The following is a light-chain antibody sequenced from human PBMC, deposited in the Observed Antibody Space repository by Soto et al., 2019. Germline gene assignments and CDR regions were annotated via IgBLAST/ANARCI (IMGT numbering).Light chain of an antibody. CDR3: QQFHSFST. V-gene: IGKV1-5*01. CDR2: DAS. Sequence: DIQMTQSPSTLSASVGDRVTITCRASQNVNSWLAWYQQKPGKAPKLLIYDASSLESGVPSRFSGSGSGTEFTLSISSLQPDDFATYYCQQFHSFSTFGQGTKVDIK. CDR1: QNVNSW. J-gene: IGKJ1*01.